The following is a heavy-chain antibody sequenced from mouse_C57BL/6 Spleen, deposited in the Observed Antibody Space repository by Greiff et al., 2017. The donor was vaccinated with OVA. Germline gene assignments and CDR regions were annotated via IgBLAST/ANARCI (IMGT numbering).Heavy chain of an antibody. CDR2: IDPEDGET. J-gene: IGHJ1*03. D-gene: IGHD1-1*01. V-gene: IGHV14-2*01. CDR3: ASSSDWYFDV. Sequence: VQLQQSGAELVKPGASVKLSCAASGFNIKDSYMHWVKQRPEQGLEWIGRIDPEDGETKYAPTLQGQVTLTADTPSNTAYLQLSSRTSVDTAVYYWASSSDWYFDVWGTGTTVTVSA. CDR1: GFNIKDSY.